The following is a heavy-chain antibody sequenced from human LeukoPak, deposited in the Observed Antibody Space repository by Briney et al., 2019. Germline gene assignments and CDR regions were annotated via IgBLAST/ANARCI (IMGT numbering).Heavy chain of an antibody. CDR3: AKHPGYSGYDYFDY. V-gene: IGHV3-23*01. D-gene: IGHD5-12*01. CDR1: GFTFNNYA. J-gene: IGHJ4*02. Sequence: GGSLRLSCAASGFTFNNYAMNWVRQAPGKGLEWVSAISGNGRSTYYANSVKGRFTISRDNSKNTLYLQMNSLRAEDTDVYYCAKHPGYSGYDYFDYWGQGTLVTVSS. CDR2: ISGNGRST.